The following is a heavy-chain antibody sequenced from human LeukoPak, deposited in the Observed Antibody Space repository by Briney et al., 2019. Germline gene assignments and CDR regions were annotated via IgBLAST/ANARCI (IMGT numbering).Heavy chain of an antibody. CDR1: GYTFTSYY. CDR3: AIYPIVVVPAAILDY. CDR2: INPSGGST. D-gene: IGHD2-2*01. V-gene: IGHV1-46*01. Sequence: ASVKVSRKASGYTFTSYYMHWVRQAPGQGLEWMGIINPSGGSTSYAQKFQGRVTMTRDTSTSTVYMELSSLRSEDTAVYYCAIYPIVVVPAAILDYWGQGTLVTVSS. J-gene: IGHJ4*02.